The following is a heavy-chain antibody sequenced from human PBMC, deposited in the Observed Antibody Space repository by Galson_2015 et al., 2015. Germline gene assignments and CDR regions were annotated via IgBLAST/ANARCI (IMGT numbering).Heavy chain of an antibody. CDR2: ISGGSGYR. Sequence: SLRLSCAASGFAFSSYPMNWVRQAPGKGLEWVSSISGGSGYRYYADSVKGRFTISRDNAKNSLYLQMSSLSAEDTAVYYCATNNTQLANWGQGTLVTVSS. J-gene: IGHJ4*02. CDR3: ATNNTQLAN. V-gene: IGHV3-21*01. D-gene: IGHD6-6*01. CDR1: GFAFSSYP.